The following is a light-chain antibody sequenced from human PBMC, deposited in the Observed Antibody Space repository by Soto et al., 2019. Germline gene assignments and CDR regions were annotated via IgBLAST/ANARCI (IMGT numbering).Light chain of an antibody. CDR1: QSVSSSY. Sequence: EIVLTQSPGTLSLSPGERATLSCRASQSVSSSYLAWYQQKPGQAPRLLIYGASSRATGIPDRFSGSGSGTDFTLTSSRLEPEDFAVYYCQQYQSLTFGGGTKVEIK. CDR3: QQYQSLT. V-gene: IGKV3-20*01. CDR2: GAS. J-gene: IGKJ4*01.